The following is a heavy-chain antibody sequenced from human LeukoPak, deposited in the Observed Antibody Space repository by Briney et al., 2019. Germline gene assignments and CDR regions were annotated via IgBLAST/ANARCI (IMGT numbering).Heavy chain of an antibody. CDR3: AKDLGKYSTSWSDY. CDR2: VWNDETNK. V-gene: IGHV3-33*03. D-gene: IGHD6-13*01. CDR1: GFTFSNHG. Sequence: GGSLRLSCAASGFTFSNHGMQWVRQAPGTGLEWVAVVWNDETNKYYADSVKGRFTISRDNSRNTLYLQMNNLRADETAVYYCAKDLGKYSTSWSDYWGQGTLVIVSS. J-gene: IGHJ4*02.